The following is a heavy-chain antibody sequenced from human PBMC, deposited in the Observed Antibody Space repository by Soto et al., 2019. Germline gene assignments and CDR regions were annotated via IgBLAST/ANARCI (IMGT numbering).Heavy chain of an antibody. Sequence: ASVKVSCTASGYTFTSYAMHWVRQAPGQRLEWMGWINAGNGNTKYSQKFQGRVTITRDTSASTAYMELSSLRSEDTAVYYCARGPMTTGYYKGSLAYWGQGTLVTVSS. CDR1: GYTFTSYA. V-gene: IGHV1-3*01. CDR2: INAGNGNT. J-gene: IGHJ4*02. D-gene: IGHD3-9*01. CDR3: ARGPMTTGYYKGSLAY.